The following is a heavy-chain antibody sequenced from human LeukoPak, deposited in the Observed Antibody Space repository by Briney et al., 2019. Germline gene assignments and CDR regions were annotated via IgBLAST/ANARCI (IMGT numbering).Heavy chain of an antibody. D-gene: IGHD3-10*01. CDR1: GYSFTAYY. J-gene: IGHJ3*02. CDR2: INPNSDVT. V-gene: IGHV1-2*02. Sequence: GASVKVSCKASGYSFTAYYIHWVRQAPGQGLEWMGWINPNSDVTNYAQKFQGRVTMTRDTSISTAYMEVIGLRSDDTAVYYCARIYFGSGSFAFDIWGQGTMVTVSS. CDR3: ARIYFGSGSFAFDI.